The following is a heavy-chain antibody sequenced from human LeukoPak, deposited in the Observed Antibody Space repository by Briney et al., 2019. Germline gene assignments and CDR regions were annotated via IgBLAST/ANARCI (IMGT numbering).Heavy chain of an antibody. Sequence: ASVKVSCKASGYTFTAYYMHWVRQAPGQGLEWMGWINPNSGATNYAQKFQGRVTMTRDTSVSTAYMELSRLRSDETAVYYCARDKVTMVRGVPRRTTDYYSYSYMDVWGKGTTVTVSS. CDR1: GYTFTAYY. V-gene: IGHV1-2*02. CDR2: INPNSGAT. D-gene: IGHD3-10*01. CDR3: ARDKVTMVRGVPRRTTDYYSYSYMDV. J-gene: IGHJ6*03.